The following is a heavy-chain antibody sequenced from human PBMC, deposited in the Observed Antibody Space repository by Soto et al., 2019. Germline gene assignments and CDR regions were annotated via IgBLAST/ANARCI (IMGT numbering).Heavy chain of an antibody. CDR3: AKERDNGADRYYFDD. D-gene: IGHD2-8*01. CDR2: ISGRGDST. CDR1: GFTFSSYA. Sequence: GGSLRLSCAAPGFTFSSYAMTWVRQAPGKVLEWVSAISGRGDSTYYADSVKGRFTISRDQSKNTLYLQMHSLRAEDTAVYFCAKERDNGADRYYFDDWGQGXLVTVYS. J-gene: IGHJ4*02. V-gene: IGHV3-23*01.